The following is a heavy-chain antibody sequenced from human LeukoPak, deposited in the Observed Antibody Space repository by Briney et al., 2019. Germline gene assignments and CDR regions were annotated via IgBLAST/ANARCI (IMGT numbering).Heavy chain of an antibody. CDR1: GFTLSSYA. V-gene: IGHV3-23*01. D-gene: IGHD3-22*01. J-gene: IGHJ4*02. Sequence: GGSLRLSCAASGFTLSSYAMSWVRQGPGKGLEWVSAISVSGNTYPADSVKGRFTIPRDSSKNTLYLQMNSLRAGDAAVYYCARGPPYYYDSSGYYADYWGQGTLVTVSS. CDR2: ISVSGNT. CDR3: ARGPPYYYDSSGYYADY.